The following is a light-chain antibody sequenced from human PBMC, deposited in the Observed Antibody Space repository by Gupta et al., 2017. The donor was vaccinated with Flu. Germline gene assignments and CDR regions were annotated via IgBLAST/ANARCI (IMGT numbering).Light chain of an antibody. Sequence: TLSLSPGERATLSCRASQSVDSRYLAWYQQKPGQAPRLVIYAASSRATGIPDRFSGSGSGTDFTLTISRLEAEDFAVYYCQQFGTSRGYTFGQGTKMEI. V-gene: IGKV3-20*01. CDR1: QSVDSRY. CDR3: QQFGTSRGYT. CDR2: AAS. J-gene: IGKJ2*01.